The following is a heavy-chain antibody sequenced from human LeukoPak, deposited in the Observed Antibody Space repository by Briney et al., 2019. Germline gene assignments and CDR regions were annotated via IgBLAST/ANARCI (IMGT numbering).Heavy chain of an antibody. J-gene: IGHJ5*02. CDR2: IYTSGST. CDR1: GGSISSSNYY. V-gene: IGHV4-61*02. Sequence: SETLSLTCTVSGGSISSSNYYWGWIRQPAGKGLEWIGRIYTSGSTNYNPSLKSRVTMSVDTSKNQFSLKLSSVTAADTAVYYCARVFGGPVSRRFDPWGQGTLVTVSS. CDR3: ARVFGGPVSRRFDP. D-gene: IGHD4-23*01.